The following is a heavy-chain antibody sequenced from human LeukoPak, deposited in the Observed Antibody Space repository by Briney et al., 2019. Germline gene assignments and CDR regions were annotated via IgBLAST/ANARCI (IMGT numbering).Heavy chain of an antibody. CDR2: ISSSSSTI. Sequence: GGSLRLSCAASGFTFSSYSMNWVRQAPGKGLEWVSYISSSSSTIYYADSVKGRFTISRDNAKNPLYLQMNSLRDEDTAVYYCASSIVATIGGFDYWGQGTLVTVSS. CDR3: ASSIVATIGGFDY. CDR1: GFTFSSYS. V-gene: IGHV3-48*02. J-gene: IGHJ4*02. D-gene: IGHD5-12*01.